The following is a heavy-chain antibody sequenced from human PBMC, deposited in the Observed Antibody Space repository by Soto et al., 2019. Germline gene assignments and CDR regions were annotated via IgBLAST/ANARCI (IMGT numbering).Heavy chain of an antibody. D-gene: IGHD1-7*01. CDR1: GYTFTSYG. Sequence: ASVKVSCKASGYTFTSYGISWVRQAPGQGLEWMGWISAYNGNTNYAQKLQGRVTMTTDTSTSTAYMELRSLRSDDTAVYYCARVITETTDYYYYYMDVWGKGTTVTVSS. CDR2: ISAYNGNT. CDR3: ARVITETTDYYYYYMDV. V-gene: IGHV1-18*01. J-gene: IGHJ6*03.